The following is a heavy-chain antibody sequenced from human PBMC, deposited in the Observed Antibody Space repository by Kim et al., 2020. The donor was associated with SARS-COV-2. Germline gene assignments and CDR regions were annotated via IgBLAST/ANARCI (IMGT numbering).Heavy chain of an antibody. D-gene: IGHD6-19*01. Sequence: YAGSVGGRFTMSRDNSKSTLYLQMNGLGAEDTAVYYCAKALVAGPTDGDYWGQGTLVTVSS. CDR3: AKALVAGPTDGDY. V-gene: IGHV3-23*01. J-gene: IGHJ4*02.